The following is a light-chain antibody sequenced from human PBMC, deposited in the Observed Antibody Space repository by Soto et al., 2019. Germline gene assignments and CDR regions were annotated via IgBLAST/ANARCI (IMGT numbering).Light chain of an antibody. J-gene: IGKJ1*01. Sequence: DIQMTQSPYTLSASVGDTVTVTCRASQSVSGWLAWYQQKPGEAPKLLIYDASALPRGVPSRFSGSGSGTKFALTMACLQPDDFATYYCQEYETFSGTLGPGTKVDFK. CDR3: QEYETFSGT. CDR1: QSVSGW. CDR2: DAS. V-gene: IGKV1-5*01.